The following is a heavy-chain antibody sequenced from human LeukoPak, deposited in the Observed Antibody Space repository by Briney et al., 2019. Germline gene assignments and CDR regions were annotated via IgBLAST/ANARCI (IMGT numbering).Heavy chain of an antibody. CDR3: ARVLNYGGKVYYFDY. Sequence: ASVKVSCKASGYTFTGYYTHWVRQAPGQGLKWMGRINPNSGGTNYAQKFQGRVTMTRDTSISTAYMELSRLRSDDTAVYYCARVLNYGGKVYYFDYWGQGTLVTVSS. CDR1: GYTFTGYY. V-gene: IGHV1-2*06. D-gene: IGHD4-23*01. CDR2: INPNSGGT. J-gene: IGHJ4*02.